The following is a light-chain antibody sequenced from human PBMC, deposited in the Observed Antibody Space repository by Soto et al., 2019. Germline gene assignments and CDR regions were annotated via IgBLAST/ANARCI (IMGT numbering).Light chain of an antibody. V-gene: IGKV4-1*01. CDR2: WAS. Sequence: DIVMTQSPDSLAVSLGERATINCKSSQSVLYSSNNKNYLAWYQQKPGQPPKLLIYWASTRESGVPDRFSGSGSGTDFTLTISSLQAEDVAVYYCQQYCSTPDTFGGGTKVEIK. CDR1: QSVLYSSNNKNY. CDR3: QQYCSTPDT. J-gene: IGKJ4*01.